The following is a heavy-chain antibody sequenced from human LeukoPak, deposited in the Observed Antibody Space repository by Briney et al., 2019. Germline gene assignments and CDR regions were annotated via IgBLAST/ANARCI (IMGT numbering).Heavy chain of an antibody. CDR3: ARAGGGDKGWTFDI. V-gene: IGHV3-48*01. Sequence: GGSLRLSCAASGFTFSSYGMTWVRQAPGKGLEWVSYISSSSSTIYYADSVKGRFTISRDNAKNSLYLQMNSLRAEDTAVYYCARAGGGDKGWTFDIWGQGTMVTVSS. J-gene: IGHJ3*02. CDR2: ISSSSSTI. CDR1: GFTFSSYG. D-gene: IGHD2-21*02.